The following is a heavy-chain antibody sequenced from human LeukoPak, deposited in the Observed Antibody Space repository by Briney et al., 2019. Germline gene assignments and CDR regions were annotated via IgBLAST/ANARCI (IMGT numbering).Heavy chain of an antibody. Sequence: GGSLRLSCAASGFTFSSYEMNWVRQAPGKGLEWVSYISSSGSTIYYADSVKGRFTISRDNAKNSLYLQMNSLRAEDTAVYYCARPTEDAFDIWGQGTMVTVSS. V-gene: IGHV3-48*03. CDR2: ISSSGSTI. J-gene: IGHJ3*02. CDR1: GFTFSSYE. CDR3: ARPTEDAFDI. D-gene: IGHD4-17*01.